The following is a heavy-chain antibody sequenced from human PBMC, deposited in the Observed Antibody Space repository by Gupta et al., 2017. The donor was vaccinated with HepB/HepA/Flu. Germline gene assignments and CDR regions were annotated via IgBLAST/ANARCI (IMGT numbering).Heavy chain of an antibody. CDR2: ISSSGSTI. Sequence: EVQLVESGGGLVQPGGPLRLSCAASGFTFSSYEMNWVRQAPGKGLEWVSYISSSGSTIYYADSVKGRFTISRDNAKNSLYLQMNSLRAEDTAVYYCANSIAVAGSGAFDIWGQGTMVTVSS. V-gene: IGHV3-48*03. D-gene: IGHD6-19*01. J-gene: IGHJ3*02. CDR3: ANSIAVAGSGAFDI. CDR1: GFTFSSYE.